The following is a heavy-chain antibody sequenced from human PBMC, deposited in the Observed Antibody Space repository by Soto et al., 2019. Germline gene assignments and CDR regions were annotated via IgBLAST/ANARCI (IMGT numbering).Heavy chain of an antibody. J-gene: IGHJ3*02. CDR1: GFTFSSYW. Sequence: GGSLRLSCAASGFTFSSYWMSWVRQAPGKGLEWVANIKHDGSEKYYVDSVKGRFTISRDNAKNSLYLQMNSLRAEDTAVYYCARLKGDGDNYRSAAFDIWRQGTMVTVSS. CDR2: IKHDGSEK. V-gene: IGHV3-7*03. CDR3: ARLKGDGDNYRSAAFDI. D-gene: IGHD3-10*01.